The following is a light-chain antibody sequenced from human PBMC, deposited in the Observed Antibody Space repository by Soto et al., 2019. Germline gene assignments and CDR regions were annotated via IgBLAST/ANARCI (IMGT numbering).Light chain of an antibody. J-gene: IGLJ3*02. CDR2: EVT. CDR3: SSYAISSTGV. CDR1: SSDVGGYNY. Sequence: QSALTQPASVSGSPGQSITLSCTGTSSDVGGYNYVSWYQQHPGKAPKLIIFEVTNRPSGVSHRFSASKSGNTASLTISGLQAEDEADYYCSSYAISSTGVFGGGTKLTVL. V-gene: IGLV2-14*01.